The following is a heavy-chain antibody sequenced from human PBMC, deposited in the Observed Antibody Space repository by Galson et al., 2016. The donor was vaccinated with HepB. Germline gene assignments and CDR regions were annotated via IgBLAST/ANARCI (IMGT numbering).Heavy chain of an antibody. D-gene: IGHD3-16*01. V-gene: IGHV3-23*01. J-gene: IGHJ4*02. CDR2: ISGRGGRT. CDR1: GFTFSSYD. CDR3: AKQRESWGSDSYYFDY. Sequence: SLRLSCAASGFTFSSYDMSWVRQAPGKGLEWVSGISGRGGRTYYADSVKGRFTIARDNSKNTLYLQMNSLRAEDTAVYYCAKQRESWGSDSYYFDYWGQGTLVTVSS.